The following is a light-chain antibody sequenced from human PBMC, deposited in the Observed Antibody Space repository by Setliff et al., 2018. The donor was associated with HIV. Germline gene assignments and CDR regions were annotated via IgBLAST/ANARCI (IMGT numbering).Light chain of an antibody. CDR3: SSYTTISTYV. J-gene: IGLJ1*01. CDR1: SSDVGGYKY. Sequence: QSVLTQPASVSGSPGQSITISCTGTSSDVGGYKYVSWYQQHPGKAPKLMIYDVGNRPSGVSNRFSGSKSGNTVSLTISGLQAEDEADYYCSSYTTISTYVFGTGTKVTVL. CDR2: DVG. V-gene: IGLV2-14*03.